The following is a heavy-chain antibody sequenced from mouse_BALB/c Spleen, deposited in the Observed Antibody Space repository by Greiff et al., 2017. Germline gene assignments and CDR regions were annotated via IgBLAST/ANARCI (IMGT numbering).Heavy chain of an antibody. CDR2: IWAGGST. CDR1: GFSLTSYG. Sequence: VQLQQSGPGLVAPSQSLSITCTVSGFSLTSYGVHWVRQPPGKGLEWLGVIWAGGSTNYNSALMSRLSISKDNSKSQVFLKMNSLQTDDTAMYYCARDGGNYEAWFAYWGQGTLVTVSA. D-gene: IGHD2-1*01. J-gene: IGHJ3*01. CDR3: ARDGGNYEAWFAY. V-gene: IGHV2-9*02.